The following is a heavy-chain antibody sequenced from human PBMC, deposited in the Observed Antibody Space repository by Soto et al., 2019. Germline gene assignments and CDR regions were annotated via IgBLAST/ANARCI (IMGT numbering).Heavy chain of an antibody. CDR3: ARIRTRGWELPRGWFDP. Sequence: QVTLKESGPVLVKPTETLTLTCTVSGFSLSNARMGVSWIRQPPGKALEWLAHIFPNDEKSYSTSLKSRLTISKDTSKSQVVLTMTNMDPVDTATYYCARIRTRGWELPRGWFDPWGQGTLVTVSS. CDR1: GFSLSNARMG. D-gene: IGHD1-26*01. V-gene: IGHV2-26*01. CDR2: IFPNDEK. J-gene: IGHJ5*02.